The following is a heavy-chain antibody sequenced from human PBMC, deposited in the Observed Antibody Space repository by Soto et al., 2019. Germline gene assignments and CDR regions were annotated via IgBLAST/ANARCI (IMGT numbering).Heavy chain of an antibody. D-gene: IGHD2-21*02. Sequence: ASVKVSCKASGGTFSSYAISWVRQAPGQGLEWMGGFIPIFGTANYAQKFQGRVTITADESTSTAYMELSSLRSEDTAVYYCARGPASSYCGGDCYYRWGQGTLVTVSS. CDR1: GGTFSSYA. J-gene: IGHJ5*02. V-gene: IGHV1-69*13. CDR3: ARGPASSYCGGDCYYR. CDR2: FIPIFGTA.